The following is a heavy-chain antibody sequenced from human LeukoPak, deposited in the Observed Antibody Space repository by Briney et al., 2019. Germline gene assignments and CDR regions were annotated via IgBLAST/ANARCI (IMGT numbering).Heavy chain of an antibody. J-gene: IGHJ4*02. CDR1: GFTFSSYW. CDR2: IKQDGGEK. Sequence: GGSLRLSCAASGFTFSSYWMSWVRQAPGKGLEWVADIKQDGGEKYYVDSVKGRFTISRDNAKNSLYLQMNSLRAEDTAVYYCARVTTTVTTYFDYWGQGTLVTVSS. CDR3: ARVTTTVTTYFDY. D-gene: IGHD4-17*01. V-gene: IGHV3-7*01.